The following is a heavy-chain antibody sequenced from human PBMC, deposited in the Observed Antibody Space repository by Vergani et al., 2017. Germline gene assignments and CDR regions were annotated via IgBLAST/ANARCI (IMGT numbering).Heavy chain of an antibody. Sequence: QVQLVQSGAEVKKPGASVKVSCKASGYTFTSYAMHWVRQAPGQRLEWMGWINAGNGNTKYSQKFQGRVTITRDTSASTAYMELSSLRSEDTAVYYCAKDRAATGFDPWGQGTLVTVSS. J-gene: IGHJ5*02. V-gene: IGHV1-3*01. CDR1: GYTFTSYA. D-gene: IGHD6-13*01. CDR2: INAGNGNT. CDR3: AKDRAATGFDP.